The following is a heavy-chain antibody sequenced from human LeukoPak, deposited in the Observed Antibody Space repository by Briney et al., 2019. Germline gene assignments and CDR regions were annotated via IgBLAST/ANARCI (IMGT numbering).Heavy chain of an antibody. Sequence: ASVKVSCKASGYTFTGYYMHWVRQAPGQGLEWMGWINPNSGGTNYAQKFQGRVTVTRDTSISTAYMELSRLRSDDTAVYYCARSDSDDYGDYFDHWGQGTLVTVSS. J-gene: IGHJ4*02. CDR1: GYTFTGYY. D-gene: IGHD4-17*01. CDR2: INPNSGGT. V-gene: IGHV1-2*02. CDR3: ARSDSDDYGDYFDH.